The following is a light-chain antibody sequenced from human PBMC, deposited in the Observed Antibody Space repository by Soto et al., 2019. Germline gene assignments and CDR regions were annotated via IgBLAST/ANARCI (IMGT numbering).Light chain of an antibody. V-gene: IGKV3-11*01. CDR2: DAS. CDR1: QSVSSY. Sequence: IVLTHSPATLSLSPGEIATLSFRASQSVSSYLAWYQQKPGQAPRLLIYDASNRATGIPARFSGSGSGTDFTLTISSLEPEDFAVFFCQQYGTSGTLGQGTKVDIK. CDR3: QQYGTSGT. J-gene: IGKJ1*01.